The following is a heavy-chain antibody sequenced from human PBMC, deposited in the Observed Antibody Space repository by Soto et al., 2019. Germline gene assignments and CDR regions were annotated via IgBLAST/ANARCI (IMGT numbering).Heavy chain of an antibody. J-gene: IGHJ3*02. CDR1: GGTFSSYT. V-gene: IGHV1-69*08. D-gene: IGHD2-21*02. Sequence: QVQLVQSGAEVKKPGSSVKVSCKASGGTFSSYTISWVRQAPGQGLEWMGRIIPILGIANYAQKFQGRVTITADKSTSTAYMELSSLRSEDTAVYYCAREHIVVVTAAFDIWGQGTMVTVSS. CDR3: AREHIVVVTAAFDI. CDR2: IIPILGIA.